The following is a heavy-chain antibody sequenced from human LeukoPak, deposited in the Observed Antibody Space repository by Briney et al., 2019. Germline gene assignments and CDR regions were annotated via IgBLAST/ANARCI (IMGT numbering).Heavy chain of an antibody. J-gene: IGHJ6*04. D-gene: IGHD3-10*01. CDR2: ISYDGSNK. CDR1: GFTFSSYG. V-gene: IGHV3-30*18. Sequence: GRSLRLSCAASGFTFSSYGMHWVRQAPGKGLEWVAVISYDGSNKYYADSVKGRFTISRDNSKNTLYLQMNSLRAEDTAVYYCAKDRGGKYYGSKQVYYYGMDVGGKGPTVTVPS. CDR3: AKDRGGKYYGSKQVYYYGMDV.